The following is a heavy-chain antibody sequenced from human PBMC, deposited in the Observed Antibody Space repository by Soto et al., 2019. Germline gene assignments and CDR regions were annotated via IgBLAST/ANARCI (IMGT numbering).Heavy chain of an antibody. D-gene: IGHD2-15*01. V-gene: IGHV3-74*01. J-gene: IGHJ4*02. CDR3: ARAGWYRFDY. CDR1: GFTFSSYW. Sequence: DVQLVESGGGLAQPGRSLRLSCVGSGFTFSSYWMHWVRQAPGKWLVWVSRINADGSTTNYADSVNGRFTVSRDNAKNSVYLQMNRLRDEDTAGYLCARAGWYRFDYWGQGPLLTVSP. CDR2: INADGSTT.